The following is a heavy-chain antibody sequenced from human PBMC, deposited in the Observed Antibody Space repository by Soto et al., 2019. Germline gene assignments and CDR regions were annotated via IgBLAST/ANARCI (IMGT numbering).Heavy chain of an antibody. CDR1: DGVISSDY. CDR3: ARRAPQYYYDSSGSFDY. CDR2: IYYSGST. Sequence: PSETLSHTFTEADGVISSDYWSWIRQPPGKGLEWIGYIYYSGSTNYNPSLKSRVTISVDTSKNQFSLKLSSVTAADTAVYYCARRAPQYYYDSSGSFDYWGQGTMVTVS. D-gene: IGHD3-22*01. J-gene: IGHJ4*02. V-gene: IGHV4-59*08.